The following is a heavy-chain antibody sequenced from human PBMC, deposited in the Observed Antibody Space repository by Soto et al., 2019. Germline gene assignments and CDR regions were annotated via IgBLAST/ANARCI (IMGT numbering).Heavy chain of an antibody. D-gene: IGHD2-15*01. CDR2: ISGSGGST. CDR1: GFTFSSYA. CDR3: AKRLLPVDCSGGSCSPAAEYFQH. J-gene: IGHJ1*01. V-gene: IGHV3-23*01. Sequence: GGSLRLSCAASGFTFSSYAMSWVRQAPGKGLEWVSAISGSGGSTYYADSVKGRFTISRDNSKNTLYLKMNSLRAEDTAVYYCAKRLLPVDCSGGSCSPAAEYFQHWGQGTLVTVSS.